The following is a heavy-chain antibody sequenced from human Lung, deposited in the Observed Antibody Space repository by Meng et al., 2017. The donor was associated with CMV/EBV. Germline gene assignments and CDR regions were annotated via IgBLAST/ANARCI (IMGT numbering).Heavy chain of an antibody. V-gene: IGHV1-2*02. CDR1: GYTFNGYN. Sequence: ASVXVSXKASGYTFNGYNMHWVRQAPGQGLEWMGWINPNSGGTNYAQRFQGRVTLTIDTSISTAYMELRRLNSDDTAVYFCARLFHTILWTGYYSGMDVWXQKTTVTVSS. J-gene: IGHJ6*01. CDR3: ARLFHTILWTGYYSGMDV. CDR2: INPNSGGT. D-gene: IGHD3/OR15-3a*01.